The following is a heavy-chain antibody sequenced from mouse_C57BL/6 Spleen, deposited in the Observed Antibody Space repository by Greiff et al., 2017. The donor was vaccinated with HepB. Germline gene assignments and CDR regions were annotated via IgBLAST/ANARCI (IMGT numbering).Heavy chain of an antibody. CDR3: AGSTMVTTRWYFDV. CDR1: GYSFTGYY. D-gene: IGHD2-2*01. V-gene: IGHV1-31*01. Sequence: EVQLQQSGPELVKPGASVKISCKASGYSFTGYYMHWVKQSHGNILDWIGYIYPYNGVSSYNQKFKGKATLTVDKSSSTAYMELRSLTSEDSAVYYCAGSTMVTTRWYFDVWGTGTTVTVSS. CDR2: IYPYNGVS. J-gene: IGHJ1*03.